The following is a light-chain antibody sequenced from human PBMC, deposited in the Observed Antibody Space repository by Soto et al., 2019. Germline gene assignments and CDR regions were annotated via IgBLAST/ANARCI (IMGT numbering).Light chain of an antibody. CDR1: QSLLYSSNNKNY. V-gene: IGKV4-1*01. CDR2: WAS. Sequence: DIVMTQSPDSLAVSLGERATINCKSSQSLLYSSNNKNYLAWYQKKPGQPPKLLIYWASTRESGVPDRFSGSGSGTDFTLTISSLQAEDVAVYYCQQYYITPPHTFGRGTNLEIK. CDR3: QQYYITPPHT. J-gene: IGKJ2*01.